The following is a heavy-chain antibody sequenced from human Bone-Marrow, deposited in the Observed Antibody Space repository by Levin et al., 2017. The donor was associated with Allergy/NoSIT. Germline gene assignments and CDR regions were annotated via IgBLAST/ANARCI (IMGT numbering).Heavy chain of an antibody. V-gene: IGHV1-69*13. J-gene: IGHJ6*03. Sequence: SVKVSCKASGGTFSSYAISWVRQAPGQGLEWMGGIIPIFGTANYAQKFQGRVTITADESTSTAYMELSSLRSEDTAVYYCARDSSSPHDYYYYMDVWGKGTTVTVSS. CDR1: GGTFSSYA. D-gene: IGHD6-6*01. CDR3: ARDSSSPHDYYYYMDV. CDR2: IIPIFGTA.